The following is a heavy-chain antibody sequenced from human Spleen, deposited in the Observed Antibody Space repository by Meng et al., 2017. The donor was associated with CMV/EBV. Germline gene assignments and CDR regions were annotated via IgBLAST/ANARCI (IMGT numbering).Heavy chain of an antibody. D-gene: IGHD4-17*01. Sequence: GESLKISCAASGFTFSIYGMHWVRQAPGKGLEWAAFIRFDASNKYYADSVKGRFTISRDNSKSTLYLQMNSLRAEDTAVYYCANEQDYGARDYWGQGTLVTVSS. J-gene: IGHJ4*02. CDR2: IRFDASNK. CDR1: GFTFSIYG. V-gene: IGHV3-30*02. CDR3: ANEQDYGARDY.